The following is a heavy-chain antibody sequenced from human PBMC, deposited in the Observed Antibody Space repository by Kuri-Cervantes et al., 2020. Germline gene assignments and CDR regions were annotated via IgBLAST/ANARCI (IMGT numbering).Heavy chain of an antibody. CDR1: GGSISSGGYY. D-gene: IGHD3-16*01. CDR3: ARGARRTSNWFDP. Sequence: LRLSCTVSGGSISSGGYYWSWIRQHPGKGLEWIGYIYYSGSTYYNPSLKSRVTISVDTSKNQFSLNLSSVTAADTAVYYCARGARRTSNWFDPWGQGTLVTVSS. J-gene: IGHJ5*02. CDR2: IYYSGST. V-gene: IGHV4-31*03.